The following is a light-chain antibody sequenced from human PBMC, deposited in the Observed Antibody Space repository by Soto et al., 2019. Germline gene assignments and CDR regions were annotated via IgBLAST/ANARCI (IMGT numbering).Light chain of an antibody. CDR2: GAS. CDR3: QQYLGGT. J-gene: IGKJ1*01. CDR1: QSVGNS. V-gene: IGKV3-15*01. Sequence: EVLFTQSPGTLSLSPGEGATLSCRASQSVGNSLAWYQQIPGQAPRLLIYGASNRVTGIPARFRGSGSGTEFTLTISSLQSEDFAVYYCQQYLGGTFGQGTKVDIK.